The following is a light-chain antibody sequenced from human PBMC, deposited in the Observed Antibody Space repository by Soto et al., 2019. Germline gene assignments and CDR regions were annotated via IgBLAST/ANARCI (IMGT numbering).Light chain of an antibody. CDR2: GAS. CDR3: QQHSNWPVT. V-gene: IGKV3-15*01. Sequence: EIVITQSPGTLSLSPGERASLSCRASQNVNSNLAWYQQKPGQAPRLLISGASTRATGIPARFSGSGSGTEFTLTISSLEPEDFAVYYCQQHSNWPVTFGGGTKVDI. J-gene: IGKJ4*01. CDR1: QNVNSN.